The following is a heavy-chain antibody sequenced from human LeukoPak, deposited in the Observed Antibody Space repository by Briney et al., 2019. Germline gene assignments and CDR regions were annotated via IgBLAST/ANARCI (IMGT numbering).Heavy chain of an antibody. V-gene: IGHV3-53*01. CDR3: ARDIYDSSGHYSDY. D-gene: IGHD3-22*01. CDR2: IYSGGST. CDR1: GFTVSSNY. Sequence: PGGSLRLSCAASGFTVSSNYMSWVRQAPGKGLEWVSVIYSGGSTYYADSVKGRFTISRDNSKNTLYLQMNSLRAEDTAVYYCARDIYDSSGHYSDYWGQGTLVAVSS. J-gene: IGHJ4*02.